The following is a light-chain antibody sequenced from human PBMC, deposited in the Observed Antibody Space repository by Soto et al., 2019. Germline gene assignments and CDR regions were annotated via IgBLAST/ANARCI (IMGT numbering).Light chain of an antibody. J-gene: IGLJ2*01. CDR3: QSYDISLSVV. V-gene: IGLV1-40*01. CDR1: SSNIGAGYG. CDR2: GNS. Sequence: QSVLTQPPSVSGAPGQRVTISCTGSSSNIGAGYGVHWYQQLPGTAPKLLIYGNSNRPSGVPDRFSGSKSGTSASLAITGLQAEGEADYYCQSYDISLSVVFGGGTKLTVL.